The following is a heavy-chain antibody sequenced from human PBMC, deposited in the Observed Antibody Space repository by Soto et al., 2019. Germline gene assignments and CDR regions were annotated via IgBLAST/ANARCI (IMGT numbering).Heavy chain of an antibody. CDR1: GSTFNNYA. V-gene: IGHV3-23*01. CDR3: ASDYYGMDV. Sequence: EVQLLESGGGLVQPGGSLRLSCAASGSTFNNYAMNWVRQAPGKGLEWVSAISGSGGSTDYADSVKGRFTMSRDISKNTLYMQMNRLSAEDTAVYDGASDYYGMDVWGQGTTVTFSS. J-gene: IGHJ6*02. CDR2: ISGSGGST.